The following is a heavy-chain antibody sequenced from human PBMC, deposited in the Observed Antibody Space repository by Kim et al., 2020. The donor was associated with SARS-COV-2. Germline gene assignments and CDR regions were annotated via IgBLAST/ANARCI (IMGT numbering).Heavy chain of an antibody. D-gene: IGHD3-10*01. J-gene: IGHJ4*02. CDR2: ISAYNGNT. Sequence: ASVKVSCKASGYTFTSYGISWVRQAPGQRLEWMGWISAYNGNTNYAQKLQGRVTMTTDTSTSTAYMELRSLRSDDTAVYYCARALITMVRGVINGGFDYWGQGTLVTVSS. CDR3: ARALITMVRGVINGGFDY. V-gene: IGHV1-18*01. CDR1: GYTFTSYG.